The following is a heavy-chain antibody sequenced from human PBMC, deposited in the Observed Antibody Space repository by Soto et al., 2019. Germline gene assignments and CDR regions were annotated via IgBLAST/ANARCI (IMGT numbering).Heavy chain of an antibody. CDR3: AMLGGWSGGSSGMDV. D-gene: IGHD6-19*01. CDR2: IRRKANSYTT. CDR1: GLIFSDYH. V-gene: IGHV3-72*01. Sequence: EVQLVESGGGLVQPGGSLRLSCAASGLIFSDYHMDWVRQAPGKGLEWVGRIRRKANSYTTEYAASVKGRFYISRDDSKTSLSLPLNCLNIEDTAVYYCAMLGGWSGGSSGMDVWGQGTTVTVSS. J-gene: IGHJ6*02.